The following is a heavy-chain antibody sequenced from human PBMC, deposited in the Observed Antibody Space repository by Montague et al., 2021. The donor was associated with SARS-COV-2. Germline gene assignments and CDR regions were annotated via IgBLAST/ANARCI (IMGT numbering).Heavy chain of an antibody. V-gene: IGHV4-39*07. CDR3: ARGGATYYYDTSGYVNAFDT. CDR2: SRYGGTS. D-gene: IGHD3-22*01. Sequence: SETLSLTCTVSSGSISNDIYYWGWIRQPPGKGPEWIGGSRYGGTSYYXXXLKSRVTISVDTSKNQFSLRLSSVTAADTAVYFCARGGATYYYDTSGYVNAFDTWGQGTMVTVSS. CDR1: SGSISNDIYY. J-gene: IGHJ3*02.